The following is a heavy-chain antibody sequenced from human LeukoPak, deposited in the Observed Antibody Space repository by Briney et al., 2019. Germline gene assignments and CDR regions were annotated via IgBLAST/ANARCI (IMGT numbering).Heavy chain of an antibody. CDR2: ISDGGGAT. Sequence: GGSLRLSCAASGFTFSSYAMTWVRQAPGKGLEWVSGISDGGGATYYADSVKGRFTLSRDNSKNTLYLQMNSLRADDRAVYYCAGAFSGWSPKFWGQGTLVTVSS. D-gene: IGHD6-19*01. J-gene: IGHJ4*02. CDR1: GFTFSSYA. V-gene: IGHV3-23*01. CDR3: AGAFSGWSPKF.